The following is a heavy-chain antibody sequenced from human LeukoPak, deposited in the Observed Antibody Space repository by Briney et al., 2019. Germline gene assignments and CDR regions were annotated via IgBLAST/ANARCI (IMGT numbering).Heavy chain of an antibody. CDR3: ARDIAEGDY. CDR1: GFTFSSYA. V-gene: IGHV3-23*01. D-gene: IGHD6-13*01. J-gene: IGHJ4*02. Sequence: PGGSLRLSCAASGFTFSSYAMTWVRQAPGKGLEWVSGISDNGDSTYYADSVKGRFTISRDNSKNTLYLQMNSLRAEDTAQYYCARDIAEGDYWGQGTLVTVSS. CDR2: ISDNGDST.